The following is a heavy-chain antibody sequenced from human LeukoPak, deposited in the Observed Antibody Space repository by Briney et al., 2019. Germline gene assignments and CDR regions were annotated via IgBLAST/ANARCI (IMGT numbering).Heavy chain of an antibody. CDR1: GFTFSDYY. CDR2: IKQDGSEK. CDR3: ARGYGDYRV. D-gene: IGHD4-17*01. J-gene: IGHJ4*02. V-gene: IGHV3-7*01. Sequence: GGSLRLSCVVSGFTFSDYYMSWIRQAPGKGLEWVANIKQDGSEKYYVDSVKGRFTISRDNAKNSLYLQMNSLRAEDTAVYYCARGYGDYRVWGQGTLVTVSS.